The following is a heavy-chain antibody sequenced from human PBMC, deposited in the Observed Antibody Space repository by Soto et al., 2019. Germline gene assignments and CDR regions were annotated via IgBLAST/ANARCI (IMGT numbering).Heavy chain of an antibody. V-gene: IGHV1-69*01. CDR1: GGTFSSYA. CDR3: ARSQGSSTSLEIYYYYYYGMDI. Sequence: QVQLVQSGAEVKKPGSSVKVSCKASGGTFSSYAISWVRQAPGRGLEWMGGIIPISATANYAQKFQGRVTITADESTSTAYMELSSLRSEDTAVYYCARSQGSSTSLEIYYYYYYGMDIWGQGTTVTVSS. J-gene: IGHJ6*02. D-gene: IGHD2-2*01. CDR2: IIPISATA.